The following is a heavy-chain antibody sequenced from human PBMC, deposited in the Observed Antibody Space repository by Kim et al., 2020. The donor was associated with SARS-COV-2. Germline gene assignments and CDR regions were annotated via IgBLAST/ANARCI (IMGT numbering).Heavy chain of an antibody. D-gene: IGHD6-13*01. Sequence: GGSLRLSCAASGFTFSSYWMSWVRQAPGKGLEWVANIKQDGSEKYYVDSVKGRFTISRDNAKNSLYLQMNSLRAEDTAVYYCARERGAAAGTALCYWGQGTLVTVSS. CDR3: ARERGAAAGTALCY. V-gene: IGHV3-7*03. CDR2: IKQDGSEK. CDR1: GFTFSSYW. J-gene: IGHJ4*02.